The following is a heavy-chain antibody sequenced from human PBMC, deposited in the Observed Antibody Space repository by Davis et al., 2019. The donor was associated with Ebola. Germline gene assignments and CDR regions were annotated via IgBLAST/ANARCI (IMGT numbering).Heavy chain of an antibody. CDR1: GFTFSSYA. D-gene: IGHD4-17*01. J-gene: IGHJ4*02. Sequence: GGSLRLSCAASGFTFSSYAMSWVRQAPGKGLEWVSAISGSGGSTYYADSVKGRFTISRDNSKNTLYLQMNSLRADDTAVYYCARGSDDNGDEGYYFDYWGQGILVPVSS. CDR2: ISGSGGST. CDR3: ARGSDDNGDEGYYFDY. V-gene: IGHV3-23*01.